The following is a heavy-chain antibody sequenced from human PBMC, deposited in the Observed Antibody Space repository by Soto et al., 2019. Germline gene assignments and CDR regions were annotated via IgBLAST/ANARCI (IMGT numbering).Heavy chain of an antibody. CDR1: GFTFSSYG. V-gene: IGHV3-33*01. D-gene: IGHD2-15*01. CDR2: IGYDGSNK. CDR3: ASDRVVVAATGYYYGMDV. J-gene: IGHJ6*02. Sequence: GGSLRLSCAASGFTFSSYGMHWVRQAPGKGLEWVAVIGYDGSNKYYADSVKGRFTISRDNSKNTLYLQMNSLRAEDTAVYYCASDRVVVAATGYYYGMDVWGQGTTVTVSS.